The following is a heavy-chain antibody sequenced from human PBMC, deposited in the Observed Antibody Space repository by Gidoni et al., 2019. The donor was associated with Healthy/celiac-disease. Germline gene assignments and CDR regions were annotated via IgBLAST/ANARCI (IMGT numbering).Heavy chain of an antibody. D-gene: IGHD6-19*01. CDR3: ARDRGPYSSGWYGAFDI. V-gene: IGHV3-53*01. J-gene: IGHJ3*02. Sequence: EVQLVESGGGLIQPGGSLRLSCAASGFTVRSNYMSWVRQAPGKGLEWVSVIYSGGSTYYADSVKGRFTISRDNSKNTLYLQMNSLRAEDTAVYYCARDRGPYSSGWYGAFDIWGQGTMVTVSS. CDR2: IYSGGST. CDR1: GFTVRSNY.